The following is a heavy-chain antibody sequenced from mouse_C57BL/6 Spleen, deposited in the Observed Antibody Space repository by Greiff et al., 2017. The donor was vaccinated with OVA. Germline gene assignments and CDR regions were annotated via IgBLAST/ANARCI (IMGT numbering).Heavy chain of an antibody. CDR1: GFTFSDSG. J-gene: IGHJ3*01. V-gene: IGHV5-17*01. CDR2: ISSGSSTI. CDR3: ARPGYDVGFAY. Sequence: EVMLVESGGGLVKPGGSLKLSCAASGFTFSDSGMHWVRQAPEKGLEWVAYISSGSSTIYYADTVKGRFTISRDNAKNTLFLQMTSLRSEDTAMYYCARPGYDVGFAYWGQGTLVTVSA. D-gene: IGHD2-2*01.